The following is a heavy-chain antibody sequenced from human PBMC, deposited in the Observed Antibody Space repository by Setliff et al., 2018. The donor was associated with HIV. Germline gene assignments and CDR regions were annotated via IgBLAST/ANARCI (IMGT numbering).Heavy chain of an antibody. J-gene: IGHJ4*02. Sequence: SETLSLTCAVSSASISNYHWSWIRQTPGKGLEWIGSIYTSGTTNYNPSLEGRITTSVDLSKNHFSLNLHSVTAADTAVYYCARRARNWLQPFDHWGQGFLVTVSS. CDR2: IYTSGTT. D-gene: IGHD5-12*01. CDR3: ARRARNWLQPFDH. V-gene: IGHV4-4*09. CDR1: SASISNYH.